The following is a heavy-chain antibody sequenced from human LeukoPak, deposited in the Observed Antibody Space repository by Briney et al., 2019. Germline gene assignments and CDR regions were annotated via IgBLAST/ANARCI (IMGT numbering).Heavy chain of an antibody. CDR2: IYYSGST. CDR1: SGSISSYY. D-gene: IGHD5-12*01. CDR3: ARMTYDPHGVDV. V-gene: IGHV4-59*01. Sequence: SETLSLTCTVSSGSISSYYWSWIRQPPGKGLEWIGYIYYSGSTNYNPSLKSRVTISVDTSKNQFSLKLSSVTAADTAVYYCARMTYDPHGVDVWGKGTTVTVSS. J-gene: IGHJ6*04.